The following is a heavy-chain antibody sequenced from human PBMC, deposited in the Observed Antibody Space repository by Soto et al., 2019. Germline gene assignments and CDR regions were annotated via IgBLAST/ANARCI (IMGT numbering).Heavy chain of an antibody. J-gene: IGHJ6*03. Sequence: GSGPTLVNPTQTLTLTCTFSGFSLSTSGMCVSWIRQPPGKALEWLARIDWDDDKYYSTSLKTRLTISKDTSKNQVVLTMTNMDPVDTATYYCARLVRGVINRYYYYYMDVWGKGTTVTVSS. D-gene: IGHD3-10*01. V-gene: IGHV2-70*11. CDR2: IDWDDDK. CDR1: GFSLSTSGMC. CDR3: ARLVRGVINRYYYYYMDV.